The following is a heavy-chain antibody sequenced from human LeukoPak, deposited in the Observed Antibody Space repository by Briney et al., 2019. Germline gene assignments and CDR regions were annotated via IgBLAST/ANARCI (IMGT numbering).Heavy chain of an antibody. D-gene: IGHD1-26*01. CDR2: ISSSSSYI. V-gene: IGHV3-21*01. J-gene: IGHJ3*02. CDR1: GFTFSSYS. Sequence: GGSLRLSCAASGFTFSSYSMNWVRQAPGKGLEWVSSISSSSSYIYYADSVKGRFTISRDNAKNSLYLQMNSLRAEDTAVYYCAIYSGSIDAFDIWGQGTMVTVSS. CDR3: AIYSGSIDAFDI.